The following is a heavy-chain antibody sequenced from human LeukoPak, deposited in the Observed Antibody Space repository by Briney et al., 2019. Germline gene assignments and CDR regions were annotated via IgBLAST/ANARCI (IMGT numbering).Heavy chain of an antibody. D-gene: IGHD5-18*01. V-gene: IGHV3-30*01. J-gene: IGHJ4*02. CDR1: GFTFSSYA. Sequence: GGSLRLSCAASGFTFSSYAMSWVRQAPGKGLEGVAVISYDGSNKYYADSVKGRFTISRDNSKNTLYLQMNSLRAEDTAVYYCARGVDTAMVGPHDYWGQGTLVTVSS. CDR3: ARGVDTAMVGPHDY. CDR2: ISYDGSNK.